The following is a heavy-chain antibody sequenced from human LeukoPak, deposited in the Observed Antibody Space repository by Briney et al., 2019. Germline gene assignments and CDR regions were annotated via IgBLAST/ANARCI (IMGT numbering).Heavy chain of an antibody. CDR1: GYTFTSYD. J-gene: IGHJ5*02. CDR3: ARGIRRWELLRFVFWFDP. D-gene: IGHD1-26*01. Sequence: ASVKVPCKASGYTFTSYDINWVRQATGQGLEWMGWMNPNSGNTGYAQKFQGRVTMTRNTSISTAYMELSSLRSEDTAVNYCARGIRRWELLRFVFWFDPWGQGTLVTVSS. CDR2: MNPNSGNT. V-gene: IGHV1-8*01.